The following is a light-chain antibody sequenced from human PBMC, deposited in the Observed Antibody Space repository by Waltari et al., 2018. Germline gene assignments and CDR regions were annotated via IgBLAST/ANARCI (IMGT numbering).Light chain of an antibody. CDR1: QSVSDSFNHRNY. CDR2: WAS. V-gene: IGKV4-1*01. J-gene: IGKJ5*01. CDR3: QQYYSSPPT. Sequence: DIVMTQSPDSLSVSPGERATINCQSSQSVSDSFNHRNYLTWYQQKPGQPPKLLISWASTRESGVPARISGIGSGTDFSLTISSLQADDVAVYYCQQYYSSPPTFGQGTRLEMK.